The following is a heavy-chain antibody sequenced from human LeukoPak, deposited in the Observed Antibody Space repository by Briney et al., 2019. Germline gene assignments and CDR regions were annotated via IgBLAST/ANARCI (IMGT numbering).Heavy chain of an antibody. J-gene: IGHJ3*02. D-gene: IGHD2-15*01. V-gene: IGHV3-21*01. Sequence: GGSLRLSSAASGFTFSSYSMNSVRQAPGKGLEWVSSISSSSSYIYYADSVKGRFTISRDNAKNSLYLQMNSLRAEDTAVYYCAREDSEAFDIWGQGTMVTVSS. CDR1: GFTFSSYS. CDR3: AREDSEAFDI. CDR2: ISSSSSYI.